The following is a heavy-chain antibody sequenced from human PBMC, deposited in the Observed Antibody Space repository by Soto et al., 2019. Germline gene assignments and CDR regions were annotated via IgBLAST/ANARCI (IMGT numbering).Heavy chain of an antibody. CDR2: ISGSGGST. D-gene: IGHD3-16*02. J-gene: IGHJ4*02. CDR3: AKEAYYDYVWGSYRPYYFDY. CDR1: GFTFSSYA. Sequence: GGSLRLSCAASGFTFSSYAMSWVRQAPGKGLEWVSAISGSGGSTYYADSVKGRFTIARDNSKNTLYLQMNSLRAEDTAVYYCAKEAYYDYVWGSYRPYYFDYWGQGTLVTVSS. V-gene: IGHV3-23*01.